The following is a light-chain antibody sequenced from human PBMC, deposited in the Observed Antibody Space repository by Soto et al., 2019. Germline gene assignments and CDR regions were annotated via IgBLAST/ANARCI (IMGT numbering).Light chain of an antibody. J-gene: IGKJ3*01. CDR3: QQYENLPRFI. Sequence: IQMTQSPSSLSASVGDRVTITCLASHDIGNYLNWYQQKPGKAPKLLIYYASNLETGVSSRFSGSGSGTDFTFTISSLQPEDIATYFCQQYENLPRFIFGPGTKLDSK. CDR1: HDIGNY. V-gene: IGKV1-33*01. CDR2: YAS.